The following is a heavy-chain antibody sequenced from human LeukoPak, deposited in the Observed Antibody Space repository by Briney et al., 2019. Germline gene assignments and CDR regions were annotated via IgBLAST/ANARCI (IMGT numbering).Heavy chain of an antibody. D-gene: IGHD5-18*01. V-gene: IGHV3-21*01. CDR1: GFTFSSYG. CDR3: ARDQADTAMVPPYFDY. CDR2: ISSSSSYI. Sequence: GGSLRLSCAASGFTFSSYGMNWVRQAPGKGLEWVSSISSSSSYIYYADSVKGRFTISRDNAKNSLYLQMNSLRAEDTAVYYCARDQADTAMVPPYFDYWGQGTLVTVSS. J-gene: IGHJ4*02.